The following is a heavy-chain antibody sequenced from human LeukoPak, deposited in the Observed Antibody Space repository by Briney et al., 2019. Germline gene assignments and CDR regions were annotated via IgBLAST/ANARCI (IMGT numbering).Heavy chain of an antibody. J-gene: IGHJ4*02. CDR3: ASARYSEN. D-gene: IGHD1-26*01. Sequence: GGSLRLSCAASGFTFSSYTMNWVRQAPGKGLEWVSSISSTSSNVYYADSVKGRFTISRDNAKNSLYLQMNSLRAEDTAVYYCASARYSENWGQGTLVTVSS. CDR1: GFTFSSYT. V-gene: IGHV3-21*01. CDR2: ISSTSSNV.